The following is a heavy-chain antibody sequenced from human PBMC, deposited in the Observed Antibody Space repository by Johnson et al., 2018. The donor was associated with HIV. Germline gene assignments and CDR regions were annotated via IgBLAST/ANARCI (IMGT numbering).Heavy chain of an antibody. D-gene: IGHD3-22*01. J-gene: IGHJ3*02. CDR2: IRYDESYK. CDR3: AGYHISGYYYDAFDI. V-gene: IGHV3-30*02. CDR1: GFTFSSYG. Sequence: QVQLLESGGGLVQPGGSLRLSCAASGFTFSSYGMHWVRQAPGKGLEWVAFIRYDESYKYYVDSVKGRFTISRDNAKNTLYLQMNSLRVEDTAVYFCAGYHISGYYYDAFDIWGQGTMVTVSS.